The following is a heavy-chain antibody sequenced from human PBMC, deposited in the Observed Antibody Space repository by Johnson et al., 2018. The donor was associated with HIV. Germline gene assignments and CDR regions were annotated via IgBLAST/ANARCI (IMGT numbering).Heavy chain of an antibody. CDR2: ISTSGSTL. V-gene: IGHV3-11*04. D-gene: IGHD1-26*01. CDR1: GFTFSDYY. J-gene: IGHJ3*02. Sequence: VKLVESGGGLVKPGGSLRLSCAASGFTFSDYYMSWIRQAPGKGLEWVSYISTSGSTLYYADSVKGRLTISRDNAKNSLSLQMNSLRAEDTAVYYCARDYLVGPTGGYIWGQGTMVTVSS. CDR3: ARDYLVGPTGGYI.